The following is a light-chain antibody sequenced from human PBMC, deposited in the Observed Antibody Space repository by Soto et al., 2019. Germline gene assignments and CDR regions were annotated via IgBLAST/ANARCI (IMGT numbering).Light chain of an antibody. V-gene: IGLV2-14*01. CDR3: SSYTSSSTFYV. CDR2: EVS. Sequence: QSVLTQPASVSGSPGQSITISCTGTSSDVGGYNYVSWYQQHPGKAPKLMIYEVSNRPSGVSNRFSGSKSSNTASLTISGLQAEDEADYYCSSYTSSSTFYVFGTGTKLTVL. CDR1: SSDVGGYNY. J-gene: IGLJ1*01.